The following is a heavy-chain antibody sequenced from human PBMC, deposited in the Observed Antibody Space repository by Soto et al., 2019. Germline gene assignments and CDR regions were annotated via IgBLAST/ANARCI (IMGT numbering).Heavy chain of an antibody. D-gene: IGHD4-17*01. Sequence: GGSLRLSCAASGFTFSSYSMNWVRQAPGKGLEWVSYISSSSTIYYADSVKGRFTISRDNAKNSLYLQMNSLRDEDTAVYYCARISLYGDYDSRDYWGQGTLVTVSS. CDR3: ARISLYGDYDSRDY. CDR2: ISSSSTI. J-gene: IGHJ4*02. CDR1: GFTFSSYS. V-gene: IGHV3-48*02.